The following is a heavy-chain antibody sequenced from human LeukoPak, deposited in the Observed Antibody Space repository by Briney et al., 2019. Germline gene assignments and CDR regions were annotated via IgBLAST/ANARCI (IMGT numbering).Heavy chain of an antibody. V-gene: IGHV5-51*01. CDR3: ASNDYGDYGGVYFDY. D-gene: IGHD4-17*01. Sequence: GESLKIFCKGSGYSFTSYWIGWVRQMPGKGLEWMGIIYPGDSDTRYSPSFQGQVTISADKSISTAYLQWSSLKASDTAMYYCASNDYGDYGGVYFDYGGQGTLVTVSS. CDR2: IYPGDSDT. J-gene: IGHJ4*02. CDR1: GYSFTSYW.